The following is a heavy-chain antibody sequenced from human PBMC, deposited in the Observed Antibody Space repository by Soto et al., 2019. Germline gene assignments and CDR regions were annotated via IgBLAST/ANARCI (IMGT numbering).Heavy chain of an antibody. CDR3: ARAEDIVATIGAFDI. J-gene: IGHJ3*02. Sequence: GASVKVSCEASGGTFSSYTISWVRQAPGQGLEWMGRIIPILGIANYAQKFQGRVTITADKSTSTAYMELSSLRSEDTAVYYCARAEDIVATIGAFDIWGQGTMVTVSS. CDR1: GGTFSSYT. CDR2: IIPILGIA. V-gene: IGHV1-69*02. D-gene: IGHD5-12*01.